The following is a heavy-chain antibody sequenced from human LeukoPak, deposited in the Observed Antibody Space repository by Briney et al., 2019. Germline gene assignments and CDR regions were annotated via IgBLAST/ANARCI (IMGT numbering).Heavy chain of an antibody. CDR2: INPNSGGT. V-gene: IGHV1-2*02. CDR1: GYSFTDYY. CDR3: ARADRLHGGPYLIGP. J-gene: IGHJ5*02. D-gene: IGHD2-21*01. Sequence: ASVKVSCKTSGYSFTDYYRHWVRQAPGQGLEWMGWINPNSGGTSAAQKFQGRVTMTRDTSITPVYMEVSGLTSDATAIYYCARADRLHGGPYLIGPWGQGTLVTVSS.